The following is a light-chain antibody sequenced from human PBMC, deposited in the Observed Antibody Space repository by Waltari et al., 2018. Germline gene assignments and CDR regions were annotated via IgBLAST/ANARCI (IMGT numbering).Light chain of an antibody. J-gene: IGKJ4*01. V-gene: IGKV1-39*01. Sequence: DIQMTQSPSSLSASVGDSVTITCRASQSISTSLNWYQHKPGKAPNLLIYAASTLQSGVPSRFRGSGSGTGFTLTISSLQPEDFATYYCQQSYNTPLTFGGGTKVEMK. CDR1: QSISTS. CDR2: AAS. CDR3: QQSYNTPLT.